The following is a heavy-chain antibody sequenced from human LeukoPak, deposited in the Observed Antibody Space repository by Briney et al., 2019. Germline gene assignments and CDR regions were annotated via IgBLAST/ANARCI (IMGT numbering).Heavy chain of an antibody. D-gene: IGHD2-8*01. Sequence: GGSLRLSCAASGFTFRDYYMSRIRQAPGKVLEWVSYISHSGRTMYYADSVKGRFTISRDNAKNSLYLQMNSLRAGDTAVYYCARDSIVRGNIGNDMDVWGKGTTVTVSS. J-gene: IGHJ6*03. CDR2: ISHSGRTM. CDR3: ARDSIVRGNIGNDMDV. V-gene: IGHV3-11*01. CDR1: GFTFRDYY.